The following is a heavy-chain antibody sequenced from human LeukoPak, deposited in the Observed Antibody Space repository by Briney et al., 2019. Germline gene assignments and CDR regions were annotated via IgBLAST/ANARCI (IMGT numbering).Heavy chain of an antibody. V-gene: IGHV4-39*07. CDR3: ARASSSRGIDY. CDR2: IYYSGST. CDR1: GGSISSFSYY. D-gene: IGHD6-6*01. Sequence: PSETLSLTCTVSGGSISSFSYYWGWIRQPPGKGLEWIGSIYYSGSTYYNPSLKSRVTISVDTSKNQFSLKLSSVTAADTAVYYCARASSSRGIDYWGQGTLVTVSS. J-gene: IGHJ4*02.